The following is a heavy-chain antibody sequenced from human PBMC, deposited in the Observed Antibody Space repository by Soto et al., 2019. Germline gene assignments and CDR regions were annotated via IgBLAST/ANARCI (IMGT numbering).Heavy chain of an antibody. CDR3: AKDRGYSYGYFYYYGMDV. Sequence: GGSLRLSCAASGFTFSSYGMHWVRQAPGKGLEWVAVISYDGSNKYYADSVKGRFTISRDNSKNTLYLQMNSLRAEDTAVYYCAKDRGYSYGYFYYYGMDVWGQGTTVTVSS. CDR2: ISYDGSNK. J-gene: IGHJ6*02. CDR1: GFTFSSYG. V-gene: IGHV3-30*18. D-gene: IGHD5-18*01.